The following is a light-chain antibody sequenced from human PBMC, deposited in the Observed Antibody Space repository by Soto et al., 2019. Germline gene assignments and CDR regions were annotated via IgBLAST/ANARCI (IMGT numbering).Light chain of an antibody. Sequence: QSVLTQPPSVSGAPGQRVTISCTGSSSNIGAGYDVDWYQQFSGTSPKPLIYGNDNRPSGVPDRFSGSKSGTSASLAITGLLAEDEADYYCQSYDSSLSGFWVFGGGTKLTVL. V-gene: IGLV1-40*01. CDR1: SSNIGAGYD. J-gene: IGLJ3*02. CDR3: QSYDSSLSGFWV. CDR2: GND.